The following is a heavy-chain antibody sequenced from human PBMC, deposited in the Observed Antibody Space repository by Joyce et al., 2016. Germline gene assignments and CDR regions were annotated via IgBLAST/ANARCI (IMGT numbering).Heavy chain of an antibody. Sequence: QVQLQESGPGLMKPSETLSLTCTVSGGSITNYFWTWIRQPPGRGLEWIGYIRYSGSTNYNPTLNSRLTISVDMSNNLFSLRLNSVTAADTAVYYCARLPDISGWPFDYWGQGTLVTVSS. V-gene: IGHV4-59*01. CDR1: GGSITNYF. J-gene: IGHJ4*02. D-gene: IGHD6-19*01. CDR2: IRYSGST. CDR3: ARLPDISGWPFDY.